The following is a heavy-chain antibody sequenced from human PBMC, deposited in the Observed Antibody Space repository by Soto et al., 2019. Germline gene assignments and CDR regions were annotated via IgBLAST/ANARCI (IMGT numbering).Heavy chain of an antibody. CDR1: SASISSSSYY. J-gene: IGHJ4*02. D-gene: IGHD6-13*01. Sequence: PSETLSLTCTVSSASISSSSYYWGWIRQPPGKGLEWIGSIYYSGSTYYNPSLKSRVTISVDTSKNQFSLKLSSVTAADTVVYYCARQVSSSWYEPFDYWGQGTLVTVSS. V-gene: IGHV4-39*01. CDR3: ARQVSSSWYEPFDY. CDR2: IYYSGST.